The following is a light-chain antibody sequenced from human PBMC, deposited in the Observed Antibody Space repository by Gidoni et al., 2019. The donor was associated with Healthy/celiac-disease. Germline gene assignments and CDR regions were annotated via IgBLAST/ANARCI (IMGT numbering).Light chain of an antibody. J-gene: IGLJ2*01. CDR3: IARDSSGNHLEV. CDR2: GKN. Sequence: SSELTPDPAVSVALGQTVRITCQGDSLRSYYASWYQQKPGQAPVLVIYGKNNRPSGIPDRFSGSISGNTASLTITGAQAEDEADYYCIARDSSGNHLEVFGGGTKLTVL. CDR1: SLRSYY. V-gene: IGLV3-19*01.